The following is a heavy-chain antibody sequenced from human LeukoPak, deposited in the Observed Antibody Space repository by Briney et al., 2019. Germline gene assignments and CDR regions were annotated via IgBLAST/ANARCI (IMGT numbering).Heavy chain of an antibody. CDR3: ARAGMYSSGWFDP. V-gene: IGHV3-74*01. CDR1: GFTFSSYW. CDR2: INSDGSST. D-gene: IGHD6-19*01. J-gene: IGHJ5*02. Sequence: PGGSLRLSCAASGFTFSSYWMHWVRQAPGKGLVWVSRINSDGSSTSYADSVKGRFTISRDNAKNTLYLQMNSLRGEDTAVYYCARAGMYSSGWFDPWGQGTLVTVSS.